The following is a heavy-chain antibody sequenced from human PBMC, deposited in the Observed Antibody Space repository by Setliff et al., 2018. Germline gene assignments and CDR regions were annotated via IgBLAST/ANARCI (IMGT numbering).Heavy chain of an antibody. CDR3: ARDSGGSHAFDI. CDR2: INPNNEDT. J-gene: IGHJ3*02. V-gene: IGHV1-2*05. CDR1: GYTFTGYY. Sequence: GASVKVSCKASGYTFTGYYIHWVRQAPGQGLEWMGRINPNNEDTNYAQKFQGRVTMTRDTSISTAYMELSRLRSDDTVVYYCARDSGGSHAFDIWGQGTMVTVS.